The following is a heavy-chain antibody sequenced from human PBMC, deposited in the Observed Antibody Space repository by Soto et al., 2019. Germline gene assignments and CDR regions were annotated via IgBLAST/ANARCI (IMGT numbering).Heavy chain of an antibody. CDR1: GFTFGDYA. Sequence: GGSLRLSCTASGFTFGDYAMSWFRKAPGKGMEWVGFIRSKAYGGTTEYAASVKGRFTISRDDSKSIAHLQMNSLKTEDTVVYYCTREYNVSGWYYYYYYGMDVWGQGTTVTVSS. CDR3: TREYNVSGWYYYYYYGMDV. V-gene: IGHV3-49*03. J-gene: IGHJ6*02. CDR2: IRSKAYGGTT. D-gene: IGHD6-19*01.